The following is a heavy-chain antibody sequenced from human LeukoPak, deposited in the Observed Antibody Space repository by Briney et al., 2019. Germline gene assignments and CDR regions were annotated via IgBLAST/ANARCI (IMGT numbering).Heavy chain of an antibody. CDR2: ISAYNGNT. CDR1: DTFTSYG. Sequence: GASVKVSCKASDTFTSYGISWVRQAPGQGLEWMGWISAYNGNTNYAQKLQGRVTMTTDTSTSTAYMELRSLRSDDTAVYYCARGILLGFDYWGQGTLVTVSS. D-gene: IGHD3-9*01. V-gene: IGHV1-18*01. CDR3: ARGILLGFDY. J-gene: IGHJ4*02.